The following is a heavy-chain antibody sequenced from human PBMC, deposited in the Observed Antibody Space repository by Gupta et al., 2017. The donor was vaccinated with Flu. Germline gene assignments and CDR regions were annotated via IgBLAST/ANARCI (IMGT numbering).Heavy chain of an antibody. V-gene: IGHV4-61*03. J-gene: IGHJ4*02. Sequence: WSWIRQSPGKGLEWVGNVYYSGSPNYNPSLRGRVTISIDKARQHFSLKLRSVTAADTAIYYCARVTTTAPDYWGRGTLVTVSS. CDR3: ARVTTTAPDY. D-gene: IGHD4-17*01. CDR2: VYYSGSP.